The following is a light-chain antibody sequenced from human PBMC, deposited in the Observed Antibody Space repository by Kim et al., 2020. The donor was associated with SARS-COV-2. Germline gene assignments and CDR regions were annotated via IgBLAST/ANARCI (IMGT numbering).Light chain of an antibody. V-gene: IGLV2-8*01. CDR3: SSYAGSSLYV. Sequence: QSVAISGTATSSHVSVFDYVSCDQQHPGRAPKLVISEVTNLPSGVPHRFSGSMSGNTASLTVSGLQAADDADYYCSSYAGSSLYVFGAGTKVTVL. CDR1: SSHVSVFDY. CDR2: EVT. J-gene: IGLJ1*01.